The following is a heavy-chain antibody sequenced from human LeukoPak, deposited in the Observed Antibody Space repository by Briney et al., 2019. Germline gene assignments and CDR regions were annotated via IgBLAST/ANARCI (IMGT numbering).Heavy chain of an antibody. J-gene: IGHJ1*01. CDR3: ARAPSEIGGYYPEYFRH. V-gene: IGHV3-74*01. Sequence: GGSLRLSCAASGFTFSTYWMHWVRQAPGKGLVWVSRIKSDGSTNYEDSVKGRFTISRDNAKNTLSLQMNSLRPEDTGVYYCARAPSEIGGYYPEYFRHWGQGTLVTVSS. CDR1: GFTFSTYW. D-gene: IGHD3-22*01. CDR2: IKSDGST.